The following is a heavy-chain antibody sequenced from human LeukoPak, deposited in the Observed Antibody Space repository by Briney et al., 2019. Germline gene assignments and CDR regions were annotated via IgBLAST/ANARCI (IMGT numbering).Heavy chain of an antibody. CDR1: GFTVSSNY. D-gene: IGHD6-19*01. CDR3: ARAITWVAVAGPGDN. CDR2: MYSGGST. Sequence: RGSLRLSCAVSGFTVSSNYMSWVRQAPGKGLEWVSVMYSGGSTNYADSVKGRFTISRGNSKNTLYLQMNSLRAEDTAVYYCARAITWVAVAGPGDNWGQGTLVTVSS. J-gene: IGHJ4*02. V-gene: IGHV3-66*01.